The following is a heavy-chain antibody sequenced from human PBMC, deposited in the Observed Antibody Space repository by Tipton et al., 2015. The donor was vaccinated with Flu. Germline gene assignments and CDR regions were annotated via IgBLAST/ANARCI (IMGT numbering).Heavy chain of an antibody. Sequence: QLVQSGAEVKKPGESLKISCKGSGYSFTSYWIGWVRQMPGKGLEWMGIIYPGDSDTRYSPSFQGQVTISADKSISTAYLQWSSLKASDPAMYYCARNGDYRNYYYGMDVWGQGTTVTVSS. J-gene: IGHJ6*02. CDR3: ARNGDYRNYYYGMDV. CDR1: GYSFTSYW. CDR2: IYPGDSDT. D-gene: IGHD4-17*01. V-gene: IGHV5-51*01.